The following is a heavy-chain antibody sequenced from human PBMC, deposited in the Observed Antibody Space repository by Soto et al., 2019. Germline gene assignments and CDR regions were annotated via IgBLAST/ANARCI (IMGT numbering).Heavy chain of an antibody. D-gene: IGHD2-15*01. CDR3: AKKTPGYCSGGSCYTLEYFQH. J-gene: IGHJ1*01. Sequence: GGSLRLSCAASGFTFSSYAMSWVRQAPGKGLEWVSAISGSGGSTYYADSVKGRFTISRDNSKNTLYLQMNSLRAEDTAVYYCAKKTPGYCSGGSCYTLEYFQHWGQGTLVTVSS. CDR1: GFTFSSYA. V-gene: IGHV3-23*01. CDR2: ISGSGGST.